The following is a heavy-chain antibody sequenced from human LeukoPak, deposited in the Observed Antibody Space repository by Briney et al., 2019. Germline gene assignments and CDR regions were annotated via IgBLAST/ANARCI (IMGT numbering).Heavy chain of an antibody. D-gene: IGHD6-13*01. Sequence: GGSLRLSCAASGFTFSSYSMNWVRQAPGKGLEWVSYISSSSSTIYYADSVKGRFTISRDNAKNSLYLQMNSLRAEDTAVYYCARDSSSWYSTPDYWGQGTPVTVSS. CDR3: ARDSSSWYSTPDY. J-gene: IGHJ4*02. CDR2: ISSSSSTI. V-gene: IGHV3-48*04. CDR1: GFTFSSYS.